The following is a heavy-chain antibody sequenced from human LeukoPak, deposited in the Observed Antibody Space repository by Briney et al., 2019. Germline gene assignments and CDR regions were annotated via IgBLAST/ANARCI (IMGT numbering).Heavy chain of an antibody. D-gene: IGHD6-19*01. CDR3: ARGSTAVGYKIYYFDY. CDR2: IYHSGST. V-gene: IGHV4-4*02. CDR1: GGSISSSNW. J-gene: IGHJ4*02. Sequence: SGTLSLTCAVSGGSISSSNWWSWVRQPPGKGLEWIGEIYHSGSTNYNPSLKSRVTISVAKSKNQFSLKLSSVTAADTAVYYCARGSTAVGYKIYYFDYWGQGTLVTVSS.